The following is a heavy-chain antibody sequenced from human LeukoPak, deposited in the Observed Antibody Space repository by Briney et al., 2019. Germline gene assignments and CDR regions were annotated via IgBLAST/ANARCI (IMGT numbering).Heavy chain of an antibody. CDR2: INPNSGGT. CDR1: GYTFTGYY. V-gene: IGHV1-2*02. D-gene: IGHD4-17*01. CDR3: ARGGPSGDADY. Sequence: GASVKVSCKASGYTFTGYYMHWVRQAPGQGLEWMGWINPNSGGTNYAQKFQGRVTMNRDTTISTAYMELSRLRSDDTAVYYCARGGPSGDADYWRQASMVTVCS. J-gene: IGHJ4*02.